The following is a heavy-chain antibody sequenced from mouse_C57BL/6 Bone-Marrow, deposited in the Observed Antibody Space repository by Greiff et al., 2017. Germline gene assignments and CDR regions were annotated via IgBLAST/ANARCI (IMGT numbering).Heavy chain of an antibody. CDR3: AREYFYLPAMDY. J-gene: IGHJ4*01. Sequence: QVQLQQSGAELARPGASVKLSCKASGYTFTSYGISWVKQRTGQGLEWIGEIYPRSGNTYYNEKFKGKATLTADKSSSTAYMELRSLTSEDSAVXFCAREYFYLPAMDYWGQGTSVTVSS. CDR2: IYPRSGNT. V-gene: IGHV1-81*01. D-gene: IGHD2-3*01. CDR1: GYTFTSYG.